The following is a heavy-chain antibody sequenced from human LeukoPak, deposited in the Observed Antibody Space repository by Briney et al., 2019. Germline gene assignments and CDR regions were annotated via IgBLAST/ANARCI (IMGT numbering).Heavy chain of an antibody. V-gene: IGHV1-2*02. D-gene: IGHD3-22*01. CDR3: ARGRSYYDSSPERGFLVY. Sequence: GASVKVSCKASGHTFTGYYMHWVRQAPGQGLEWMGWINLNSGGTNHAQKFQGRVSMTRDTSISTAYMELSRLRSEDTAVYYCARGRSYYDSSPERGFLVYWGQGTLVTVSS. CDR2: INLNSGGT. J-gene: IGHJ4*02. CDR1: GHTFTGYY.